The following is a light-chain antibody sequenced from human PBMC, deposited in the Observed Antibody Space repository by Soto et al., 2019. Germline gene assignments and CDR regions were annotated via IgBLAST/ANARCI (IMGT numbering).Light chain of an antibody. J-gene: IGKJ1*01. CDR2: DDS. Sequence: DFQMTQSPSTLSASVGDRVTITCRASQNIRSRLAWFKPKPGKAPKILIYDDSSLESGVPQRFSGSGSGTEFTLTISSLQTEEFSTYYCRQYHSYWTFGQGTKVDIK. CDR1: QNIRSR. CDR3: RQYHSYWT. V-gene: IGKV1-5*01.